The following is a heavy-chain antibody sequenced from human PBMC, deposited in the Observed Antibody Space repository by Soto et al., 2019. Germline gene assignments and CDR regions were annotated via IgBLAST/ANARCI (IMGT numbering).Heavy chain of an antibody. J-gene: IGHJ6*02. CDR3: ARDPIAVARYYDGMDV. V-gene: IGHV1-46*01. CDR1: GYTFTSYY. CDR2: INPSGGST. D-gene: IGHD6-19*01. Sequence: QVQLVQSGAEVKKPGASVKVSCKASGYTFTSYYMHWVRQAPGQGLEWMGIINPSGGSTSYAQKCPGRVTMTRDTSTSTVYMELRSLRSEDTAVYYCARDPIAVARYYDGMDVWGQGTTVTVSS.